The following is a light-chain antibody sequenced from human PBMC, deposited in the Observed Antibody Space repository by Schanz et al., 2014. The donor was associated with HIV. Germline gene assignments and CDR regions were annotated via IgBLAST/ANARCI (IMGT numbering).Light chain of an antibody. Sequence: EIVLTQSPATLSVSPGGRATLSCRASHSVSSNLAWYQQRPGQSPRLVIYDASTRAPGIPARFSGSGSGTEFTLTISSLQPGDFATYYCLQYNSYPLTFGGGTKVEIK. CDR2: DAS. V-gene: IGKV3-15*01. CDR1: HSVSSN. CDR3: LQYNSYPLT. J-gene: IGKJ4*01.